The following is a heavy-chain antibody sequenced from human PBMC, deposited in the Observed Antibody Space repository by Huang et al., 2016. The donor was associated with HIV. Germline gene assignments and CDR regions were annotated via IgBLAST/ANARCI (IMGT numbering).Heavy chain of an antibody. CDR2: ISYDGSSK. D-gene: IGHD1-26*01. Sequence: QVQLVESGGGVVQPGRSLRLSCAAFGFTFNKFDMPWVRQAPVKVLEWVVIISYDGSSKYHADSVKCRFTISRDNSKNTVYLQMNSLRVEDTAVYYCAKDGRGSGTYYDYFEYWGQGTLVTVSS. V-gene: IGHV3-30*18. J-gene: IGHJ4*02. CDR1: GFTFNKFD. CDR3: AKDGRGSGTYYDYFEY.